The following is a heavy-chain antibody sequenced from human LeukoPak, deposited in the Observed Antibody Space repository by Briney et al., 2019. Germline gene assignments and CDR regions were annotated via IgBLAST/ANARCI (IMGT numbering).Heavy chain of an antibody. CDR2: IYTSGTT. Sequence: TSETLSLTCTVSGGFISGHYWTWIRQPPGKGLEWIGYIYTSGTTNYNPSLKSRVTMSIDTSKNQFSLKLSSVTAADTAIYYCARDAKYYYGSRTYFFFEYWGQGTLLSVSS. V-gene: IGHV4-4*08. CDR3: ARDAKYYYGSRTYFFFEY. J-gene: IGHJ4*02. D-gene: IGHD3-10*01. CDR1: GGFISGHY.